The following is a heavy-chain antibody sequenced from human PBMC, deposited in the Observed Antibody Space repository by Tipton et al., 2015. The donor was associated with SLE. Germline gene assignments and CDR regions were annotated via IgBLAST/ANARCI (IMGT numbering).Heavy chain of an antibody. D-gene: IGHD3-3*01. CDR2: ISGSGGST. V-gene: IGHV3-23*01. CDR1: GFTFSSYA. Sequence: SLRLSCAASGFTFSSYAMSWVRQAPGKGLEWVSAISGSGGSTYYTDSVKGRFTISRDNSKNTLYLQMNSLRAEDTAVYYCATTPGIFGGIPFDYWGQGTLVTVSS. J-gene: IGHJ4*02. CDR3: ATTPGIFGGIPFDY.